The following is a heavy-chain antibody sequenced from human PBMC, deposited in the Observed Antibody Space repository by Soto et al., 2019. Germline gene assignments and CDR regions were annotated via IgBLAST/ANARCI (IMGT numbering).Heavy chain of an antibody. Sequence: SETLSLTCTVSGGSISSYYWSWIRQPPGKGLEWIGYIYYSGSTNYNPSLKSRVTISVDTSKNQFSLKLSSVTAADTAVYYCARDTLRGSGWSRYGMDVWGQGTTVTVSS. D-gene: IGHD6-19*01. CDR2: IYYSGST. CDR1: GGSISSYY. V-gene: IGHV4-59*01. CDR3: ARDTLRGSGWSRYGMDV. J-gene: IGHJ6*02.